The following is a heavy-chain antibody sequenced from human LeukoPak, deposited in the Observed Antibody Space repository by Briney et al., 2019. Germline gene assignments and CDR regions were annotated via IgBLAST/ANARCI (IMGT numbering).Heavy chain of an antibody. CDR2: INHSGDT. Sequence: PSETLPLTCAVYGGSLSGYYWTWIRQSPGKGLEWIGEINHSGDTHYNPSLRSRVIISEDNSKNQFSLKLSSVTVADTAVYYCARLGIDRYLPIAKRWFDPWGQGTQVTVSS. CDR3: ARLGIDRYLPIAKRWFDP. CDR1: GGSLSGYY. V-gene: IGHV4-34*01. J-gene: IGHJ5*02. D-gene: IGHD1-26*01.